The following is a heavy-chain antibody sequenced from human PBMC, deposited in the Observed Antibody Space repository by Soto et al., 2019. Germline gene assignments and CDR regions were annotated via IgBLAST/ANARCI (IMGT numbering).Heavy chain of an antibody. Sequence: PSETLSLTCTVSGGSVSSGGYYWSWIRQPPGKGLEWIGYIYYSGSTYYNPSLKSRVTISVDTSKNQFSLKLSSVTAADTAVYYCDRDRIVVYDITCCYYYGIDDWGKGTPVTVSS. CDR3: DRDRIVVYDITCCYYYGIDD. CDR1: GGSVSSGGYY. V-gene: IGHV4-30-4*01. CDR2: IYYSGST. D-gene: IGHD2-8*02. J-gene: IGHJ6*04.